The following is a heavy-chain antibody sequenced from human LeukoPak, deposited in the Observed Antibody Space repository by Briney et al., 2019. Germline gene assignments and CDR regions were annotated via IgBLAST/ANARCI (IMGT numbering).Heavy chain of an antibody. CDR1: GGSFSGYY. Sequence: ASETLSLTCAVYGGSFSGYYWSWIRLSPGKGLEWIGEINHSGSTNYNPSLKSRVTISVDTSKNQFSLKLSSVTAADTAVYYCASLTGTTDYYFYYMDVWGKGTTVTVSS. CDR2: INHSGST. D-gene: IGHD1-20*01. CDR3: ASLTGTTDYYFYYMDV. V-gene: IGHV4-34*01. J-gene: IGHJ6*03.